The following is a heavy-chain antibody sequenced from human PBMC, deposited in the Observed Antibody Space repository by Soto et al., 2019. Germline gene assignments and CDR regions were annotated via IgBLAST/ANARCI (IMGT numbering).Heavy chain of an antibody. CDR1: GGSISSYY. CDR3: ASRGYDSTRGAFDI. D-gene: IGHD3-22*01. Sequence: SETLSLTCTVSGGSISSYYWSWVRQPPGKGLEWIGYIYYSGSTNYNPSLKSRVTISVDTSKNQFSLKLSSVTAADTAVYYCASRGYDSTRGAFDIWGQGTMVTVSS. V-gene: IGHV4-59*01. CDR2: IYYSGST. J-gene: IGHJ3*02.